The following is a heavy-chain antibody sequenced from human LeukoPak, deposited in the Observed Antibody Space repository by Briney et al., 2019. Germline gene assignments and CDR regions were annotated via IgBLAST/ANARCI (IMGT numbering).Heavy chain of an antibody. CDR2: IRYDGSNK. CDR1: GFTFSRSG. J-gene: IGHJ4*02. D-gene: IGHD6-19*01. Sequence: PGGSLRLSRVEPGFTFSRSGMHWVRPAPGKGLGWVAFIRYDGSNKYYADSVKGRFTISRDNSKNTLYLQMNSLRAEDTAVYYCAKDLAYSSGWYYFDYWGQGTLVTVSS. CDR3: AKDLAYSSGWYYFDY. V-gene: IGHV3-30*02.